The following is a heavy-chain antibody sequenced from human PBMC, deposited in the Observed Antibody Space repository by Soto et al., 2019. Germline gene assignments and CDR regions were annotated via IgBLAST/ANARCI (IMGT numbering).Heavy chain of an antibody. J-gene: IGHJ4*02. D-gene: IGHD5-18*01. Sequence: GGSLRLSCAASGFTFSHYAMSWVRQAPGKGLEWVSAMSGSGGSTYYADSVKGRFTISRDNSKNTLYLQMNSLRAEDTAVYYCAKNLGYSFGDAYYFDYWGQGALVTV. CDR2: MSGSGGST. V-gene: IGHV3-23*01. CDR3: AKNLGYSFGDAYYFDY. CDR1: GFTFSHYA.